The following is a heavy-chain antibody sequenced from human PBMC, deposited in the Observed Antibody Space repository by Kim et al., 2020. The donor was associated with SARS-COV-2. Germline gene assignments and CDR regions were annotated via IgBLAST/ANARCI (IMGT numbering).Heavy chain of an antibody. J-gene: IGHJ4*02. CDR3: ARAPNDFWSGYPFYFDY. CDR1: GGSVRSGGYF. V-gene: IGHV4-61*08. D-gene: IGHD3-3*01. CDR2: IYYSGTT. Sequence: SETLSLTCTVSGGSVRSGGYFWSWIRQPPGKGLEWIGNIYYSGTTYYNPSLKSRVTMSVDTSKNQLSLKVRSVTAADTAVYYCARAPNDFWSGYPFYFDYWGQGTLVTVSS.